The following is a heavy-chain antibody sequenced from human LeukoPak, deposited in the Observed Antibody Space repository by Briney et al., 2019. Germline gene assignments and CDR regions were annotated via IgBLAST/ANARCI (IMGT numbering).Heavy chain of an antibody. V-gene: IGHV4-59*01. CDR3: ARGFALDY. J-gene: IGHJ4*02. CDR1: GVSISNYY. D-gene: IGHD3-3*01. Sequence: SETLSLTCTVSGVSISNYYWSWIRQPPGKGLEWIGYYYYSGNTNYNPSLKSRVTISVDTSKNQFSLKLSSVTAADTAVYYCARGFALDYWGQGTLVTVSS. CDR2: YYYSGNT.